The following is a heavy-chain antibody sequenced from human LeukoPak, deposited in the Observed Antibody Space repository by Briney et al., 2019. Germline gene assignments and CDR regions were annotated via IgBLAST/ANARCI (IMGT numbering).Heavy chain of an antibody. V-gene: IGHV4-39*02. D-gene: IGHD6-19*01. Sequence: SETLSLTCSVSGGSISSGTFSWVWIRQPPGKGLEWIGSLYNSGSNYSNPSLKRRVTISVDTTENHFSLRLISVTAADTAVYYCARNPMDSSGWYTYFDYWGQGTLVTVSS. CDR3: ARNPMDSSGWYTYFDY. CDR1: GGSISSGTFS. J-gene: IGHJ4*02. CDR2: LYNSGSN.